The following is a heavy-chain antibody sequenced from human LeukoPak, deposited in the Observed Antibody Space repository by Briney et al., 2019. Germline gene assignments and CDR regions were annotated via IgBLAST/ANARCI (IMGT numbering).Heavy chain of an antibody. CDR3: ASGQLRYFDWLLRFDY. Sequence: GGSLRLSCAASGFTFSSYAMRWVRQAPGKGLEWVAVISYDGSNKYYADSVKGRFTISRDNSKNTLYLQMNSLRAEDTAVYYCASGQLRYFDWLLRFDYWGQGTLVTVSS. D-gene: IGHD3-9*01. CDR1: GFTFSSYA. CDR2: ISYDGSNK. V-gene: IGHV3-30*04. J-gene: IGHJ4*02.